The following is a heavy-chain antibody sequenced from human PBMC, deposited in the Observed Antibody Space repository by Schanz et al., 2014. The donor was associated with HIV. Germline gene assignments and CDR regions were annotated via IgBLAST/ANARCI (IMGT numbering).Heavy chain of an antibody. CDR2: VKSQKDGGTT. J-gene: IGHJ6*02. D-gene: IGHD2-15*01. CDR3: ARDDCSGGSCYSNYYYGMDV. V-gene: IGHV3-15*01. CDR1: DSDFKNKW. Sequence: EMQLVESGGGLVQPGGSLRLSCTTSDSDFKNKWMSWVRQAPGKGLEWLGRVKSQKDGGTTDYAAPAKGRFTVSRDDSKGTVYLQMNSLRAEDTAVYYCARDDCSGGSCYSNYYYGMDVWGQGTTVTVSS.